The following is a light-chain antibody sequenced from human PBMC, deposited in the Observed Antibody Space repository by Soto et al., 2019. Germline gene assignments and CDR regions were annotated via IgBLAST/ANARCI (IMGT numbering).Light chain of an antibody. Sequence: QSVLTQPASVSGSPGQSITISCTGTSSDVGAYIFVSWYQQHPGKAPKLMIYDIINRPSGVSNRFSGSKSGNTASLTISGLQAEDEADYYCVSFTTSRSYVLGTGTKLTVL. J-gene: IGLJ1*01. CDR2: DII. CDR1: SSDVGAYIF. V-gene: IGLV2-14*03. CDR3: VSFTTSRSYV.